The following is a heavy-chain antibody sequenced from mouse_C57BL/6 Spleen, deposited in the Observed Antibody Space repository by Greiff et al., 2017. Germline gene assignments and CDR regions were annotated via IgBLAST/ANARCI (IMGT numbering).Heavy chain of an antibody. Sequence: VQLQQSGPELVKPGASVKISCKASGYSFTDYNMNWVKQSNGKSLEWIGVINPNYGTTSYNQKFKGKATLTVDQSSSTAYMQLNSLPAEDSAVYYCATSPYGSSYGYFDYWGKGTTLTVSS. V-gene: IGHV1-39*01. CDR3: ATSPYGSSYGYFDY. D-gene: IGHD1-1*01. CDR1: GYSFTDYN. J-gene: IGHJ2*01. CDR2: INPNYGTT.